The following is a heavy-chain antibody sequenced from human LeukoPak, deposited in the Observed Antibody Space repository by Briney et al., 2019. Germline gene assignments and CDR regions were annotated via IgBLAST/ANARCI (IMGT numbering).Heavy chain of an antibody. CDR1: GYSFTTHW. V-gene: IGHV5-51*01. D-gene: IGHD6-19*01. CDR2: IYPGDSDT. J-gene: IGHJ4*02. CDR3: ASPIEKSTGWYGYS. Sequence: MHGESLKISCKSSGYSFTTHWIGWVRQMPGKGLEWLGIIYPGDSDTRYSPSFQGQVTISADKSINTAYLQWSSLKASDTAMYYCASPIEKSTGWYGYSWGQGTLVTVSS.